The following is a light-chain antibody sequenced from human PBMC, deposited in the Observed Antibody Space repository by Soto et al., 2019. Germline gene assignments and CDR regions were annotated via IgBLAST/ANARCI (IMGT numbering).Light chain of an antibody. CDR3: QQHGNWPWT. V-gene: IGKV3D-15*01. J-gene: IGKJ1*01. CDR2: DAS. Sequence: EIVMTQSPATLSVSPGEGATLSCRASQSVSSKLAWYQQKRGQAPRLLIHDASTRATGIPARFSGSGSGTEFTLTISSLPSEDFAVYFCQQHGNWPWTYGQGTKVESK. CDR1: QSVSSK.